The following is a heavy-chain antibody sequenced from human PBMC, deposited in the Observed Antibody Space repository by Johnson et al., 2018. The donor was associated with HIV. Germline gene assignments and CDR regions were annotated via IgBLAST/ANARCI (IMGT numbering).Heavy chain of an antibody. CDR1: GFTFSNYA. V-gene: IGHV3-30*03. J-gene: IGHJ3*02. Sequence: QVQLVESGGGVVQPGTSLRLSCAASGFTFSNYAMGWVRQAPGKGLEWVAAVSYDGNSKSYADSVKGRFTISRDNSKNTLYLQMNSLRAEDTAVYSCATDMWVAARGGFDIWGQGTIVAASS. CDR2: VSYDGNSK. D-gene: IGHD6-6*01. CDR3: ATDMWVAARGGFDI.